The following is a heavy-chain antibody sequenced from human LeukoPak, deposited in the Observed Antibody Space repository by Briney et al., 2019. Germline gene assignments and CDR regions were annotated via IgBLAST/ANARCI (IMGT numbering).Heavy chain of an antibody. CDR2: IYYSGST. J-gene: IGHJ4*02. CDR3: ARVQRPLDGADY. Sequence: PSETLSLTCTVSGGSISSYYWSWIRQPPGKGLEWIGYIYYSGSTYYNPSLKSRVTIPVDTSKNLFSLKLSSVTAADTAVYYCARVQRPLDGADYWGQGTLVTVSS. D-gene: IGHD1-1*01. V-gene: IGHV4-59*01. CDR1: GGSISSYY.